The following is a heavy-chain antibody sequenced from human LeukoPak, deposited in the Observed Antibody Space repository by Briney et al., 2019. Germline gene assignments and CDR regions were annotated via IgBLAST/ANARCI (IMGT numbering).Heavy chain of an antibody. CDR1: GGSISSGSYS. Sequence: PSETLSLTCGVSGGSISSGSYSWSWIRQPPGKGLEWIGYMFYTGNTYYNPSLKSRVTISVDTSKNQFSLQLNSVTPEDTAVYYCARVSASYPPDYWGQGTLVTVSS. CDR3: ARVSASYPPDY. CDR2: MFYTGNT. J-gene: IGHJ4*02. V-gene: IGHV4-30-4*07. D-gene: IGHD3-10*01.